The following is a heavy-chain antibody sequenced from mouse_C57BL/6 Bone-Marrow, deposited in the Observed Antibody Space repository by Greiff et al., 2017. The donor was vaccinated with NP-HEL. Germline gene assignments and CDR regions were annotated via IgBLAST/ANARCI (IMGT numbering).Heavy chain of an antibody. CDR2: IYPSDSDT. Sequence: QVQLQQPGAELVRPGSSVKLSCKASGYTFTSYWMDWVKQRPGQGLEWIGNIYPSDSDTHYNQKFKDKATLTVDKSSSTAYMQLSSLTSEDSAVDYCARSPIYDCYPTFDNWGQGTTLTVSS. D-gene: IGHD2-3*01. J-gene: IGHJ2*01. CDR3: ARSPIYDCYPTFDN. CDR1: GYTFTSYW. V-gene: IGHV1-61*01.